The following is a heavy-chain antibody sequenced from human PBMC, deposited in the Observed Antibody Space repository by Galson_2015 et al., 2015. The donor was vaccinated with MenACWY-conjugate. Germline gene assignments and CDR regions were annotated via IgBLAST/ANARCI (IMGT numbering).Heavy chain of an antibody. Sequence: SLRLSCAGSGFTFDDYAMHWVRQAPGKGLEWVSVINCDGAITSYADSVKGRFTISRDNSKNSLFLQMDNLRADDTAFYYCAKESFDNMGRYLEYFPPWGQGTRVAVSS. V-gene: IGHV3-43D*03. J-gene: IGHJ1*01. CDR3: AKESFDNMGRYLEYFPP. CDR2: INCDGAIT. CDR1: GFTFDDYA. D-gene: IGHD3-9*01.